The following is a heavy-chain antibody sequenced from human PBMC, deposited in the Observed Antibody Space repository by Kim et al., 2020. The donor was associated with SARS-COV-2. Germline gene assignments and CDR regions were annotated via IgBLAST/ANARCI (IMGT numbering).Heavy chain of an antibody. J-gene: IGHJ5*01. V-gene: IGHV3-23*01. CDR2: ITGSGGTT. D-gene: IGHD6-19*01. CDR1: GFTFSSYA. CDR3: AKRRSGWYWIDS. Sequence: GGSLRLSCAASGFTFSSYAMSWVRQAPGKGLEWVSAITGSGGTTYYADSVKGRFTISRDNSKDTLYLQMNSLRAEDTAVYYCAKRRSGWYWIDSWGQGTLVTVSS.